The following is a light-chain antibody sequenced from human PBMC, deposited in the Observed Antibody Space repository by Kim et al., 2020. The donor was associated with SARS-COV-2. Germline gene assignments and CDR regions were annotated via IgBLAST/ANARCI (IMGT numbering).Light chain of an antibody. Sequence: GQRATISCSGSSSNIGTNTVNWYLQLPGTAPKLLISSDNQRPSGVPDRFSGSKSGTSASLAISGLQSEDEADYYCATWDDSLNGWVFGGGTQLTVL. CDR2: SDN. CDR1: SSNIGTNT. CDR3: ATWDDSLNGWV. J-gene: IGLJ2*01. V-gene: IGLV1-44*01.